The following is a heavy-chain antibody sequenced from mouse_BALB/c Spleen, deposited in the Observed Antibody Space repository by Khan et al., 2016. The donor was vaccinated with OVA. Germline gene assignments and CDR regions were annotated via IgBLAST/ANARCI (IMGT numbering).Heavy chain of an antibody. Sequence: QIQLVQSGPELKKPGETVKISCKASGYTFTNYGMNWVKQAPGKGLKWMGWINTYTGEPTYADDFKGRFVFFLETSASTAYLQISNLKIEDMTTYFCARISSYWHAGVWGAGTTVTVAS. CDR2: INTYTGEP. CDR1: GYTFTNYG. D-gene: IGHD6-2*01. J-gene: IGHJ1*01. V-gene: IGHV9-1*02. CDR3: ARISSYWHAGV.